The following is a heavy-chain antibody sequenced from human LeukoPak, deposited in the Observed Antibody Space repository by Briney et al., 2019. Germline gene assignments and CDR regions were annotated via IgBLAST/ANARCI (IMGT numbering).Heavy chain of an antibody. CDR1: GYTFTGYY. CDR3: ARDLFDSSSSNY. CDR2: INPNSGGT. J-gene: IGHJ4*02. Sequence: ASVKVSCKASGYTFTGYYMHWVRQAPGQGLEWMGWINPNSGGTNYAQKFQGRVTMTRDTSISTAYMGLSRLRSDDTAAYYCARDLFDSSSSNYWGQGTLVTVSS. D-gene: IGHD6-6*01. V-gene: IGHV1-2*02.